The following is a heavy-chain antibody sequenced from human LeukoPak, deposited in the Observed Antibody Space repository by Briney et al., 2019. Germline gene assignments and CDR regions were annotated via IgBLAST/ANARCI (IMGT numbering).Heavy chain of an antibody. V-gene: IGHV4-39*01. CDR1: GDSISTSKHY. Sequence: SETLSLTCNVSGDSISTSKHYWGWIRQPPGKGLEWIGSVYFSGSTYYNPSLKSRVTMSVDTSKNQFSLKLSSVTAADTAVYYCARSITAPYHDAFDIWGQGTMVTVSS. CDR3: ARSITAPYHDAFDI. D-gene: IGHD6-6*01. J-gene: IGHJ3*02. CDR2: VYFSGST.